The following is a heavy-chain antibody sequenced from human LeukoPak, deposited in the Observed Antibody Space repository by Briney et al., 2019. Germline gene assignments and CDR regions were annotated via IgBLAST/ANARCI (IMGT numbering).Heavy chain of an antibody. D-gene: IGHD6-19*01. CDR2: IYYSGST. CDR1: GGSISSYY. V-gene: IGHV4-59*01. Sequence: SETLSLTCTVSGGSISSYYWSWIRQPPGKGLEWIGSIYYSGSTNYNPSLKSRVTISVDTSKNQFSLKLSSVTAADTAVYYCAGDPAVAAPPAVGGKGPTVPVSS. CDR3: AGDPAVAAPPAV. J-gene: IGHJ6*04.